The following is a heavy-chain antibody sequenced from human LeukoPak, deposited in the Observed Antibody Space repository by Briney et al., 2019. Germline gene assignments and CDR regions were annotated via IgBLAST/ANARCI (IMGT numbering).Heavy chain of an antibody. V-gene: IGHV3-23*01. Sequence: GGSLRLSCAASGFTFSSYAMSWVRQAPGKGLEWVSAISGSGGSTYYADSVKGRFTISRDNSKNTLYLQMNSLRAEDTAVYYCARGGRGYSSSWGYFDYWGQGTLVTVSS. D-gene: IGHD6-13*01. CDR1: GFTFSSYA. CDR2: ISGSGGST. J-gene: IGHJ4*02. CDR3: ARGGRGYSSSWGYFDY.